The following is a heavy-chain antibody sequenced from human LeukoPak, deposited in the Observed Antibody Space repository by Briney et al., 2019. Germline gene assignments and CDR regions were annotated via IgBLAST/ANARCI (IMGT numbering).Heavy chain of an antibody. V-gene: IGHV3-30*04. D-gene: IGHD6-19*01. CDR2: ISYDGGNQ. CDR1: GFTFESYA. Sequence: GRSLRLSCAPSGFTFESYAMHWVRQGPGKGLERVTLISYDGGNQNYADSVKGRFTIARDNAKNMLYLQMNSLRPEDTAVYYCARDPPFSSGWSQNHFDHWGQGTLVTVSS. J-gene: IGHJ4*02. CDR3: ARDPPFSSGWSQNHFDH.